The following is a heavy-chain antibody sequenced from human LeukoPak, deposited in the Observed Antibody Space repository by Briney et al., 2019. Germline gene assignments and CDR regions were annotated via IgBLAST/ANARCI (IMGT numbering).Heavy chain of an antibody. CDR2: IKSKTDGGTT. CDR1: GFTFSNAW. CDR3: TTESAYCGGDCYSGY. D-gene: IGHD2-21*02. J-gene: IGHJ4*02. Sequence: PGGSLRLSCAASGFTFSNAWMSCVRQAPGKGLEWVGRIKSKTDGGTTDYAAPVKGRFTISRDDSKNTLYLQMNSLKTEDTAVYYCTTESAYCGGDCYSGYWGQGTLVTVSP. V-gene: IGHV3-15*01.